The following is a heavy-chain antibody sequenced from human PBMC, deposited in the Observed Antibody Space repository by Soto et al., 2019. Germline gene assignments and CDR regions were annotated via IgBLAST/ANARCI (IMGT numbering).Heavy chain of an antibody. D-gene: IGHD2-2*02. J-gene: IGHJ6*02. CDR2: INYIGST. Sequence: SETLSLTCTVSGGSIRSYYWSWIRQSPGKGLEWIGYINYIGSTKYNPSLKSRVNISVDTSKNQFFLKLSSVTAADTTLYYCARAVPAAIFSYYGMDVWGQGTTVTVSS. CDR3: ARAVPAAIFSYYGMDV. CDR1: GGSIRSYY. V-gene: IGHV4-59*01.